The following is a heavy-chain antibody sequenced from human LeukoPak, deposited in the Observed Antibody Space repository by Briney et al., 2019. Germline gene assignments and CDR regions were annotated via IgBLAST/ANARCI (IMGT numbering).Heavy chain of an antibody. CDR2: ISDSGGST. V-gene: IGHV3-23*01. D-gene: IGHD6-19*01. Sequence: GGSLGLSCAASGFTFSSYAMSWVRQAPGKGLEWVSVISDSGGSTYSADSVKGRFTISRDNSKSTLYLQMNSLRAEDTAIYYCARRPGSGWYVLDYWGQGTLVTVSS. CDR3: ARRPGSGWYVLDY. CDR1: GFTFSSYA. J-gene: IGHJ4*02.